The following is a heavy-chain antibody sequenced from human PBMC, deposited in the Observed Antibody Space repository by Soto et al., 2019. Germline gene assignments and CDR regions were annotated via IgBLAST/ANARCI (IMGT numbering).Heavy chain of an antibody. J-gene: IGHJ4*02. CDR3: AKDSPSYTTSPFYFDS. CDR1: GFDFNKYA. D-gene: IGHD2-2*02. CDR2: ITSNGDST. V-gene: IGHV3-23*01. Sequence: GSLSLSCAAFGFDFNKYAMTWVRQAPGKGRQWVSSITSNGDSTYYADSVKGRFTTSRDNSKNTLYLQMNSLRADDTAVFYCAKDSPSYTTSPFYFDSWGQGTLVTVSS.